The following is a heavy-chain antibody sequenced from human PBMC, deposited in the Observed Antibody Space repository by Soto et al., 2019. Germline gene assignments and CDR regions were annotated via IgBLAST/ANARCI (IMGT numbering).Heavy chain of an antibody. CDR1: GFTFSSYA. CDR2: ISYDGSNK. J-gene: IGHJ4*02. CDR3: ARDGYNTEGLFDY. D-gene: IGHD5-12*01. V-gene: IGHV3-30-3*01. Sequence: GGSLRLSCAASGFTFSSYAMHWVRQAPGKGLEWVAVISYDGSNKYYADSVKGRFTISRDNSKNTLYLQMNSLRAEDTAVYYCARDGYNTEGLFDYWGQGTLVTVSS.